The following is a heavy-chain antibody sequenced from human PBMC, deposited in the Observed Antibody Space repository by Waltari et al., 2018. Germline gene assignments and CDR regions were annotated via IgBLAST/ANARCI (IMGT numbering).Heavy chain of an antibody. CDR3: AVDCTGDKSEDY. CDR2: IIPILGIA. J-gene: IGHJ4*02. CDR1: GGTFRCYA. V-gene: IGHV1-69*04. D-gene: IGHD2-8*02. Sequence: QVQLVQSGDEVKKPGSSVKVSCKASGGTFRCYAISWFQQAPGQGLEWMGGIIPILGIANYAQKFQGRVTITADESTSTAYMELSSLRSEDTAVYYCAVDCTGDKSEDYWGQGTLVTVSS.